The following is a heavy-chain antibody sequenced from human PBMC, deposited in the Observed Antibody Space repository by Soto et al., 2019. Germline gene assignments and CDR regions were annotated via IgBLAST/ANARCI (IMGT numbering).Heavy chain of an antibody. Sequence: SETLSLTCTVSGGSISGYYWSWIRQPPGKGLEYIGYIFNTGSTNYNPSLKSRVTISVDTSKNQFSLKLRSVTAADTAVYYCAGGYYYYYMDVRGKGTSVTVSS. V-gene: IGHV4-59*01. CDR3: AGGYYYYYMDV. CDR1: GGSISGYY. CDR2: IFNTGST. J-gene: IGHJ6*03.